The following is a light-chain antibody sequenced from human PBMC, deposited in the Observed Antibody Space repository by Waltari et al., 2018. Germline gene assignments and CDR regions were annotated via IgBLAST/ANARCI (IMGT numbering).Light chain of an antibody. CDR2: DVN. CDR3: SSYTTAGAVV. Sequence: QSALTQPASVSGSPGQSITISCTGSSTHVGGYDYVPWYQQPPGNVPKLMIYDVNKRPSGIANRFSGSKSGNTASLTLSGLQTEDEADYYCSSYTTAGAVVFGGGTKLTVL. CDR1: STHVGGYDY. J-gene: IGLJ2*01. V-gene: IGLV2-14*03.